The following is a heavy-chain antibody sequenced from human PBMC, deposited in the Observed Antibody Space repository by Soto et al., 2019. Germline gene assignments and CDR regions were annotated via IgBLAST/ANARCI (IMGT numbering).Heavy chain of an antibody. V-gene: IGHV4-31*03. CDR1: GGSISSGGYH. CDR3: AAAAGTAFNY. J-gene: IGHJ4*02. CDR2: SYYSGST. D-gene: IGHD6-13*01. Sequence: PSETLSLTCTVSGGSISSGGYHWSWIRQHPGKGLEWIGYSYYSGSTYYNPSLKSRVTIPVDTSKNQFSLKLSSVTAADTAVYYCAAAAGTAFNYWGQGTLVTVSS.